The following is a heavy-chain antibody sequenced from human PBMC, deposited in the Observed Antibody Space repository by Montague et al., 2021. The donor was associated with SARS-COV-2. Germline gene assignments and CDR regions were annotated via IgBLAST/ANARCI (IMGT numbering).Heavy chain of an antibody. CDR1: GGSISSSSYY. CDR2: IYYSGST. CDR3: ARQENSSSWFKPDAFDI. V-gene: IGHV4-39*01. D-gene: IGHD6-13*01. Sequence: SETLSLTCTVSGGSISSSSYYWGWIRQPPGKGLEWIGSIYYSGSTYYNPSLKSRVTISVDTSKNQFSLQLSSVTAADTAVYYCARQENSSSWFKPDAFDIWGQGTMVTVSS. J-gene: IGHJ3*02.